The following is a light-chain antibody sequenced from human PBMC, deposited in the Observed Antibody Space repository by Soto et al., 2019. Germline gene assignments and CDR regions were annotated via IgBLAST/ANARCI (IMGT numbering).Light chain of an antibody. CDR1: QSISSW. CDR2: AAV. CDR3: QEGSTLLT. Sequence: DIQMTQSPSSLSASVGDRVTITCRASQSISSWLAWYQQKPGKPPKLLIYAAVSLQSGIPSRFSGSGSGTHFTLTISSLQPEDFATYYCQEGSTLLTFGGGTKVDIK. V-gene: IGKV1-39*01. J-gene: IGKJ4*01.